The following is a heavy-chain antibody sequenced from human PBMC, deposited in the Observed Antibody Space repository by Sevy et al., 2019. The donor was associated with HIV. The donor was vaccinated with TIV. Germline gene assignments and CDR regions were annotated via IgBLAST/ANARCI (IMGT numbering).Heavy chain of an antibody. CDR3: ASEAGYDANSRPFDY. CDR1: GFTFSTYV. D-gene: IGHD5-12*01. J-gene: IGHJ4*02. CDR2: IWHDGSNE. V-gene: IGHV3-33*08. Sequence: GGSLRLSCVASGFTFSTYVMHWVRQAPGKGLEWVAVIWHDGSNEYYADSVKGRLTISRDNSKNTLYLQMNSLRVEDTAVYYCASEAGYDANSRPFDYWGQGTLVTVSS.